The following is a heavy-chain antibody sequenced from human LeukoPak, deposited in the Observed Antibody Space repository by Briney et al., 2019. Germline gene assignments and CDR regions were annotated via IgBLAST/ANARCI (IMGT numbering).Heavy chain of an antibody. Sequence: SETLSLTCTVSGGSIGSYYWSWIRQPQGKGLEWIGYIYYSGTSNYNPSLKSRVTMSVDTTKIQFSLRLSSGTAADTSVYYCARDWGRYFDYWGQGTLVTVSS. J-gene: IGHJ4*02. D-gene: IGHD7-27*01. CDR3: ARDWGRYFDY. CDR2: IYYSGTS. CDR1: GGSIGSYY. V-gene: IGHV4-59*01.